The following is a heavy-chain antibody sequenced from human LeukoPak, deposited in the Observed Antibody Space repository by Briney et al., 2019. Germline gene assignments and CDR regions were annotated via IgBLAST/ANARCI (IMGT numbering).Heavy chain of an antibody. J-gene: IGHJ4*02. CDR1: GFTFTSYE. Sequence: GGSLRLSCAASGFTFTSYEMNWVRQAPGKGLEWVSYISSTGTTISYADSVKGRFTISRDNARTSLYLQMSSLRAEDTAVYYCARALPSTYYYFDYWGQGTLVTVSS. V-gene: IGHV3-48*03. CDR2: ISSTGTTI. D-gene: IGHD2-2*01. CDR3: ARALPSTYYYFDY.